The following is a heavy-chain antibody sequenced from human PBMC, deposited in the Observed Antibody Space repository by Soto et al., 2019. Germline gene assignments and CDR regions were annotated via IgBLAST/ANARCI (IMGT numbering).Heavy chain of an antibody. D-gene: IGHD3-10*01. CDR3: ARLKEGDLYYMDV. Sequence: QVQLQESGPGLVKPSETLSLTCTVSGGSISSYYWSWIRQPPGKGLEWIGYIYYSGSTNYNPSLKSRVTISVDTSKNQCSLKLSSVTAAGTAVYYCARLKEGDLYYMDVWGKGTTVTVSS. CDR2: IYYSGST. CDR1: GGSISSYY. J-gene: IGHJ6*03. V-gene: IGHV4-59*08.